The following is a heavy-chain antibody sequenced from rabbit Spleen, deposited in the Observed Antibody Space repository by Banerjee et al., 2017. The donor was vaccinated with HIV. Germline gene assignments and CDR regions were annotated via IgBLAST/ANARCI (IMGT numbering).Heavy chain of an antibody. V-gene: IGHV1S40*01. Sequence: QALEESGGGLVKPRASLTLTSLASGVSFIVSSYMCCVGQAPGKGLEWIGCIYTGNGKTYYATSATKRFSISNTTSTTVVLLIISMPTADAAAYFCARDADSYDYIDVYFSLWGPGTLVTV. D-gene: IGHD6-1*01. CDR1: GVSFIVSSY. CDR3: ARDADSYDYIDVYFSL. CDR2: IYTGNGKT. J-gene: IGHJ4*01.